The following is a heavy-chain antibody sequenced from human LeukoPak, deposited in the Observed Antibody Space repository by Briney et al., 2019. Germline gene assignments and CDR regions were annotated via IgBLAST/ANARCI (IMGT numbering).Heavy chain of an antibody. D-gene: IGHD3-3*01. Sequence: SETLSLTCAVYGGSFSGYYWSWIRQPPGKGLEWIGEINHSGSTNYNPSLKSRVTISVDTSKNQFSLKLSSVTAADTAVYCCARRTHYDFWSGYYTAYYFDYWGQGTLVTVSS. V-gene: IGHV4-34*01. CDR1: GGSFSGYY. CDR2: INHSGST. J-gene: IGHJ4*02. CDR3: ARRTHYDFWSGYYTAYYFDY.